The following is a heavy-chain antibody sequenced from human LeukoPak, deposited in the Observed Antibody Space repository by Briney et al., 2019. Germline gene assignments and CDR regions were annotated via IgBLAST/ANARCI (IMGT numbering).Heavy chain of an antibody. J-gene: IGHJ6*03. CDR2: IYYSGST. CDR1: GDSISSYY. Sequence: PSETLSLTCTVSGDSISSYYCSWIRQPPGKGLEWIGYIYYSGSTSYNPSLKSRVPISLDTSNNQFSRKLRSVTAADTAVYYCARPNLGSFYYMDVWGKGTTVTVSS. CDR3: ARPNLGSFYYMDV. V-gene: IGHV4-59*01.